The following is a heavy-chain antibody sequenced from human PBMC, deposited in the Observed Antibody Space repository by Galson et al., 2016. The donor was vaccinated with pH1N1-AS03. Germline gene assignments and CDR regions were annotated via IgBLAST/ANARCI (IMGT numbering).Heavy chain of an antibody. D-gene: IGHD6-19*01. CDR1: GFTFSPYA. CDR3: ARETVFGTGLEY. Sequence: SLRLSCAGSGFTFSPYAMRWVRQAPGKGLEWVAVISSDGSNKYYSDSGKGRFTISRDNSKSTLYLQMNSLRAEDSAVYYCARETVFGTGLEYWGQGTLVTVSS. J-gene: IGHJ4*02. V-gene: IGHV3-30*04. CDR2: ISSDGSNK.